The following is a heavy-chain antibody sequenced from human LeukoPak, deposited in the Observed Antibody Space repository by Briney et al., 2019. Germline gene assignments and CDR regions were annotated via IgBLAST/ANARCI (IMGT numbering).Heavy chain of an antibody. CDR1: GGSISSYY. CDR2: INHSGST. CDR3: ARGRWFRELFGLDY. D-gene: IGHD3-10*01. V-gene: IGHV4-34*01. Sequence: SETLSLTCTVSGGSISSYYWSWIRQPPGKGLEWIGEINHSGSTNYNPSLKSRVTISVDTSKNQFPLKLSSVTAADTAVYYCARGRWFRELFGLDYWGQGTLVTVSS. J-gene: IGHJ4*02.